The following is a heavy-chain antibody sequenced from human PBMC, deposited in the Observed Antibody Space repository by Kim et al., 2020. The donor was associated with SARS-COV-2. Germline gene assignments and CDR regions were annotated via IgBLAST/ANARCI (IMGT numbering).Heavy chain of an antibody. CDR1: GYTFTSYA. CDR2: INAGNGNT. CDR3: ARDPPGIAAITTRRMDV. J-gene: IGHJ6*02. Sequence: ASVKVSCKASGYTFTSYAMHWVRQAPGQRLEWMGWINAGNGNTKYSQKFQGRVTITRDTSASTAYMELSSLRSEDTAVYYCARDPPGIAAITTRRMDVWGQGTTVTVSS. V-gene: IGHV1-3*01. D-gene: IGHD6-13*01.